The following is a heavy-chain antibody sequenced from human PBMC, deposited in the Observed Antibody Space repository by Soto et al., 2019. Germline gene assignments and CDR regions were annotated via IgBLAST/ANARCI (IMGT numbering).Heavy chain of an antibody. J-gene: IGHJ4*02. CDR3: ARVEGSSYYFRHHX. Sequence: RSLACTVSGGSISSGSYHCSWIRQHPGKGLEWIVKIYYIGSSYYNPSLKSRATISIDTSKDQFSLRLGSVTAADTAVYYCARVEGSSYYFRHHXWGRGTLFTVSX. V-gene: IGHV4-31*03. CDR1: GGSISSGSYH. CDR2: IYYIGSS. D-gene: IGHD1-26*01.